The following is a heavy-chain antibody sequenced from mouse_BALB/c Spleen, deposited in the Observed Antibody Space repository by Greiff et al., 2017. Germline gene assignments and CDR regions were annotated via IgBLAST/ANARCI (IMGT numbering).Heavy chain of an antibody. CDR1: GYTFTSYW. CDR3: AVYYGSTFYAMDY. J-gene: IGHJ4*01. V-gene: IGHV1-7*01. CDR2: INPSTGYT. Sequence: QVHVKQSGAELAKPGASVKMSCKASGYTFTSYWMHWVKQRPGQGLEWIGYINPSTGYTEYNQKFKDKATLTADKSSSTAYMQLSSLTSEDSAVYYCAVYYGSTFYAMDYWGQGTSVTVSS. D-gene: IGHD1-1*01.